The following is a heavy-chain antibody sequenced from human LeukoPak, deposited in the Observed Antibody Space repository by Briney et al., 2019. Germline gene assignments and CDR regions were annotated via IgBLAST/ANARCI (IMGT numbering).Heavy chain of an antibody. CDR3: AREGAAAGIDY. CDR2: DGNS. Sequence: PSETLSLTCAVSGASVSSGGYAWSWIRLPPGKGLEWIGYDGNSNYNPSLKSRVTISLDTSKNQFSLKLTSVTAADTAVYYCAREGAAAGIDYWGQETLVTVSS. D-gene: IGHD6-13*01. CDR1: GASVSSGGYA. J-gene: IGHJ4*02. V-gene: IGHV4-61*08.